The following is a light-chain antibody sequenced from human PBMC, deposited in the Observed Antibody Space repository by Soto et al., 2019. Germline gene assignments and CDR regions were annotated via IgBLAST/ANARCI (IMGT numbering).Light chain of an antibody. J-gene: IGKJ2*01. V-gene: IGKV3-20*01. CDR3: QQYGRSPPYT. CDR1: QSVSSSY. CDR2: GSS. Sequence: EIVLTQSPGTLSLSPGERATLSCRASQSVSSSYLTWYQQKPGQAPRVLVYGSSRRATGIPDRFSGSGSWTDFTLTISRLEPEDFAVYYCQQYGRSPPYTFGQGTKLEIK.